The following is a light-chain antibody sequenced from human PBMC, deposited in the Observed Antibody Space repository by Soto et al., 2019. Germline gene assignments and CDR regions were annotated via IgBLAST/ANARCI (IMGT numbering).Light chain of an antibody. V-gene: IGLV7-46*01. CDR2: DTS. CDR1: TGAVTSGHY. J-gene: IGLJ3*02. Sequence: QAVVTQEPSLPVSPGGTLTLTCGSRTGAVTSGHYPYWFQQKPGQAPRTLIYDTSNKPSWTPARFSGSLLGGKAALTLSGAQPEDEAEYYCLLSYSGARQGVFGGGTKLTVL. CDR3: LLSYSGARQGV.